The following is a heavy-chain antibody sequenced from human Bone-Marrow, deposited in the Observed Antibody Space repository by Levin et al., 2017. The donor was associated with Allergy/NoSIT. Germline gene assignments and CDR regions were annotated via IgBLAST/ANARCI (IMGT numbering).Heavy chain of an antibody. CDR3: ARSHCSSTSGYLLY. D-gene: IGHD2-2*01. V-gene: IGHV3-9*01. CDR2: ISWNSGSI. Sequence: SLKISCAASGFTFDDYAMHWVRQAPGKGLEWVSGISWNSGSIGYADSVKGRFTISRDNAKNSLYLQMNSLRAEDTALYYCARSHCSSTSGYLLYWGQGTLVTVSS. CDR1: GFTFDDYA. J-gene: IGHJ4*02.